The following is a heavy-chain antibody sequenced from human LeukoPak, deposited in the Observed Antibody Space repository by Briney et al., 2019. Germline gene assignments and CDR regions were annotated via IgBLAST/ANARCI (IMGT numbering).Heavy chain of an antibody. V-gene: IGHV4-4*02. CDR1: GNSISSTNW. CDR3: ARDLTVTTGSDY. Sequence: PSGTLSLTCAVSGNSISSTNWWSWVRQPPGKGLEWIGEIYYSGSTNYNPSLKSRVTISVDTSKNQFSLKLSSVTAADTAVYYCARDLTVTTGSDYWSQGTLVTVSS. CDR2: IYYSGST. J-gene: IGHJ4*02. D-gene: IGHD4-17*01.